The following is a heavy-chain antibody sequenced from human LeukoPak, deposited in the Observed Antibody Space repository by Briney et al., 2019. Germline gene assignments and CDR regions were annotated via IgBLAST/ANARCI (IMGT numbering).Heavy chain of an antibody. Sequence: NPGGSLRLSCAASGFTFSSYNMNWVRQAPGKGLEWVSSISTSSSYKYYVDSVKGRFTISRDNAKNSLYLQMNSLRAEDTAVYYCARDGYYDSRGYAYWYFDLWGRGTLVTVSS. CDR2: ISTSSSYK. D-gene: IGHD3-22*01. J-gene: IGHJ2*01. V-gene: IGHV3-21*01. CDR1: GFTFSSYN. CDR3: ARDGYYDSRGYAYWYFDL.